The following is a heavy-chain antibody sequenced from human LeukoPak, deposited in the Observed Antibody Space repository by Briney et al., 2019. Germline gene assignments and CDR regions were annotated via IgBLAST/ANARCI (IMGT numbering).Heavy chain of an antibody. D-gene: IGHD6-19*01. J-gene: IGHJ4*02. CDR2: IYYSGST. V-gene: IGHV4-59*05. CDR1: GGSISSYY. CDR3: ARVIAVAATIY. Sequence: SETLSLTCTVSGGSISSYYWSWIRQPPGKGLEWIGSIYYSGSTYYNPSLKSRVTISVDTSKNQFSLKLSSVTAADTAVYYCARVIAVAATIYWGQGTLVTISS.